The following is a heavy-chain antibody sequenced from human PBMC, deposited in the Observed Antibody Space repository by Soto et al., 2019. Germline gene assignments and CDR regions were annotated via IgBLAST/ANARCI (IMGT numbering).Heavy chain of an antibody. CDR2: ISYDGSNK. CDR1: GFPFSSYG. J-gene: IGHJ4*02. Sequence: GGSLRLSCATSGFPFSSYGMHWVRQAPGKGLEWVAVISYDGSNKYYADSVKGRFTISRDNSKNTLYLQMNSLRAEDTAVYYCAKDARPSGSYFDYWGQGALVTVSS. V-gene: IGHV3-30*18. CDR3: AKDARPSGSYFDY. D-gene: IGHD1-26*01.